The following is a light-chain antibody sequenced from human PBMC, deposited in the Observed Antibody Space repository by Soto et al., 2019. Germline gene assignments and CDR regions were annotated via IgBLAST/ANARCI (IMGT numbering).Light chain of an antibody. CDR1: SSDVGGYNY. V-gene: IGLV2-14*01. Sequence: SVLTQPASVSGSPGQSITISCNGTSSDVGGYNYVSWYQQHPGKAPKLMIYEVSNRPSGVSNRFSGSKSGNTASLTISGLQAEDEADYYYSSYTRSKTLSVLRTGT. CDR2: EVS. J-gene: IGLJ1*01. CDR3: SSYTRSKTLSV.